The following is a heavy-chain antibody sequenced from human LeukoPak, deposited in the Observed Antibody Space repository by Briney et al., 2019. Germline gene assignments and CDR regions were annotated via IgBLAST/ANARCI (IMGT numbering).Heavy chain of an antibody. V-gene: IGHV1-69*04. Sequence: ASVKVSCKASGGTFSSYAISWVRQAPGQGLEWMGRIIPIFGIANYAQKCQGRVTITADKSTSTAYMELSSLRSEDTAVYYCVRDWDSNYNYGMDVWGQGTTVTVSS. CDR1: GGTFSSYA. CDR3: VRDWDSNYNYGMDV. D-gene: IGHD4-11*01. J-gene: IGHJ6*02. CDR2: IIPIFGIA.